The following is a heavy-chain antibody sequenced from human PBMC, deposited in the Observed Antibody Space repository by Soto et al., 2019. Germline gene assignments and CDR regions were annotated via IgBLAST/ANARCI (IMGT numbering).Heavy chain of an antibody. D-gene: IGHD6-19*01. J-gene: IGHJ6*02. CDR3: ARARQSSCYYHAMDV. V-gene: IGHV4-34*01. Sequence: QVQLQQWGAGLLKPSETLSLTCAVYGGSFSGYYWSWIRQPPGKGLEWIGEINHSGSTNYNPSLKSRVTISVDTSKYHFSLTLSFVTAADTAVYDCARARQSSCYYHAMDVWGQRTPVPVPS. CDR1: GGSFSGYY. CDR2: INHSGST.